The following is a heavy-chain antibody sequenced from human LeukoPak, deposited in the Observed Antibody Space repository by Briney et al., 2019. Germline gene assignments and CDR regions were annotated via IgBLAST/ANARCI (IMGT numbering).Heavy chain of an antibody. CDR1: GFTFSKFV. J-gene: IGHJ5*02. CDR3: ARGGEWA. V-gene: IGHV3-7*03. CDR2: INHNGNVN. Sequence: PGGSLRLSCAASGFTFSKFVMHWVRQAPGKGLEWVASINHNGNVNYYVDSVKGRFTISRDNAKNSLYLQMNSLRAEDTAVYYCARGGEWAWGQGTLVTVSS. D-gene: IGHD2-8*02.